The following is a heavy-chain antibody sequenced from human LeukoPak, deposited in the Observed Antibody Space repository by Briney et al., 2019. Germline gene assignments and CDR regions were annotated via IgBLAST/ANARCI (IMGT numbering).Heavy chain of an antibody. Sequence: TPSETLSLTCTVSGGSISSSSYYWGWIRQPPGKGLEWIGSIYYSGSTYYNPSLKSRVTISVDTSKNQFSLKLSSVTAADTAVYYCARDQGATMIVVVRQPYAFDIWGQGTMVTVSS. CDR3: ARDQGATMIVVVRQPYAFDI. CDR1: GGSISSSSYY. J-gene: IGHJ3*02. V-gene: IGHV4-39*07. D-gene: IGHD3-22*01. CDR2: IYYSGST.